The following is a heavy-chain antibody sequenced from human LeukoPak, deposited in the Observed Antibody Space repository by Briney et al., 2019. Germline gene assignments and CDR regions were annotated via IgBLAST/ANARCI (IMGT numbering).Heavy chain of an antibody. V-gene: IGHV3-30*02. D-gene: IGHD6-13*01. Sequence: GGSLRLSCAASGFTFSTCGMHWVRQAPGKGLEWVAFINDGGNKKDYADSVKGRLTISRDTSKNILYLQMNSLRVEDTAVYYCVKDFHNSWTFDYWGQGTLVTVSS. CDR2: INDGGNKK. J-gene: IGHJ4*02. CDR3: VKDFHNSWTFDY. CDR1: GFTFSTCG.